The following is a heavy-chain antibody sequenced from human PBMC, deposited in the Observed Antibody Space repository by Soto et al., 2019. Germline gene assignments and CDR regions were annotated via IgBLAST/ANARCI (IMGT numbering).Heavy chain of an antibody. Sequence: ASVKVSCKASGYTFTGYYMHWVRQAPGQGLEWMGWINPNSGGTNYAQKFQGRVTMTRDTSISTAYMELSRLRSDDTAVYYCARELYITGTPNPHGMDVWGQGTTVTVSS. CDR1: GYTFTGYY. V-gene: IGHV1-2*02. CDR3: ARELYITGTPNPHGMDV. J-gene: IGHJ6*02. D-gene: IGHD1-20*01. CDR2: INPNSGGT.